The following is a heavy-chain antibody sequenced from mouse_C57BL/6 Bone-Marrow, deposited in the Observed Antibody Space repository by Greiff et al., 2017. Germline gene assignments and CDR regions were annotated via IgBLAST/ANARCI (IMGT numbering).Heavy chain of an antibody. CDR2: INPNNGGT. J-gene: IGHJ2*01. V-gene: IGHV1-18*01. CDR1: GYTFTDYN. Sequence: EVQLVESGPELVKPGASVKIPCKASGYTFTDYNMDWVKQSHGKSLEWIGDINPNNGGTIYNQKFKGKATLTVDKSSSTAYMELRSLTSEDTAVYYCARFPLYGYDVGRGYYFDYWAQGTTLTVSS. D-gene: IGHD2-2*01. CDR3: ARFPLYGYDVGRGYYFDY.